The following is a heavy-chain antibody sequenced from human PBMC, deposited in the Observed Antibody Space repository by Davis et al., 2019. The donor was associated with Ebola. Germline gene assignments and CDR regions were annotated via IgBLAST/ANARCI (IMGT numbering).Heavy chain of an antibody. V-gene: IGHV3-30*02. CDR2: IRYDGSIK. Sequence: GESLKISCAASGFTFSSYAMSWVRQAPGKGLEWVAFIRYDGSIKYYVDSVKGRFTISRDNSKNTLYLQMNGLRGEDTAVYSCAKDGIDSGNYPNWFDPWGQGTLVTVSS. CDR3: AKDGIDSGNYPNWFDP. CDR1: GFTFSSYA. J-gene: IGHJ5*02. D-gene: IGHD1-26*01.